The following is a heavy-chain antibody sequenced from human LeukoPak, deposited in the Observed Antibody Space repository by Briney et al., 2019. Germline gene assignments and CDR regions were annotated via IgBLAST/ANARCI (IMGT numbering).Heavy chain of an antibody. D-gene: IGHD3-3*01. CDR3: ARGPYYDSWSGAGY. CDR1: GYTFRDFG. CDR2: ITTYNGNT. V-gene: IGHV1-18*01. Sequence: ASVKVSCKASGYTFRDFGISWVRQAPGQGLEWMGWITTYNGNTNYIQKLQGRVTMTTDTSTSTAYMELRSLRSDDTAVYYCARGPYYDSWSGAGYWGQGTLATVFS. J-gene: IGHJ4*02.